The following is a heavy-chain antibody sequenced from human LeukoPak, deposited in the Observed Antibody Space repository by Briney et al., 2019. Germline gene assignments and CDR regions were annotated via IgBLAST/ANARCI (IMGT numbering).Heavy chain of an antibody. V-gene: IGHV4-59*08. J-gene: IGHJ4*02. Sequence: SETLSLTCTVSGDSISSSYWSWIRQPPGKGLEWIGYIDYSGFTNYDPSLKSRVTISVDRSKNQLSLKLTSVIAADTAVYYCARQVKPGIAVSGSYFDYWGQGTLVTVSS. CDR2: IDYSGFT. CDR3: ARQVKPGIAVSGSYFDY. D-gene: IGHD6-19*01. CDR1: GDSISSSY.